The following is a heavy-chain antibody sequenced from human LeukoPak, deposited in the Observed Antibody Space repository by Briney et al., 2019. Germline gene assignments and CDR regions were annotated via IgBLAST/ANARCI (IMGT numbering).Heavy chain of an antibody. CDR2: IKTDGSST. D-gene: IGHD5/OR15-5a*01. Sequence: GSLRLSCAASGFTFSSYWMHWVRQAPGKGLVWVSRIKTDGSSTDYADSVKGRFTISRDNAKNTMYLQMNRLRAEYTAVYYCARGVSGTGPDIWGLGTMVTVSS. J-gene: IGHJ3*02. V-gene: IGHV3-74*01. CDR1: GFTFSSYW. CDR3: ARGVSGTGPDI.